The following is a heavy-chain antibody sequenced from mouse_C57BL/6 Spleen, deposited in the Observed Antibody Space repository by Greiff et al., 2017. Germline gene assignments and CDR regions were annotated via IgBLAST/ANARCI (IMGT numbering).Heavy chain of an antibody. CDR1: GYSTPSGYY. D-gene: IGHD1-1*01. Sequence: EVQLQELGPGLVNPSQSLSLTSSVPGYSTPSGYYWNWIRQFPGNKLEWMGYISYDGSNNYNPSRKNRISITRDTSKNQFFLKLNSVTTEDTATYYCARDGDYYGSSSYYYAMDYWGQGTSVTVSA. J-gene: IGHJ4*01. CDR2: ISYDGSN. V-gene: IGHV3-6*01. CDR3: ARDGDYYGSSSYYYAMDY.